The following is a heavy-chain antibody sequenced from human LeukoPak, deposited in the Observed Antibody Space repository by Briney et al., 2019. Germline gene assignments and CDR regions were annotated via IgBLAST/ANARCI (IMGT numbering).Heavy chain of an antibody. CDR1: GYTFTSYG. CDR3: ARASSWIQLWRSLGY. D-gene: IGHD5-18*01. CDR2: MNPNSGNT. J-gene: IGHJ4*02. Sequence: ASVKVSCKASGYTFTSYGISWVRQATGQGLEWMGWMNPNSGNTGYAQKFQGRVTMTRNTSISTAYMELSSRRSEDTAVYYCARASSWIQLWRSLGYWGQGTLVTVSS. V-gene: IGHV1-8*02.